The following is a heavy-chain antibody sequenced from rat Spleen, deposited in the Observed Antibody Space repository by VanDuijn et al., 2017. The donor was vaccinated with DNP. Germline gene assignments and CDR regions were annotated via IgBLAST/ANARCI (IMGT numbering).Heavy chain of an antibody. J-gene: IGHJ2*01. CDR3: AKGPNYGGWSDYFDY. CDR1: GFNFNDYW. CDR2: INKDSSTI. D-gene: IGHD1-11*01. V-gene: IGHV4-2*01. Sequence: EVKLVESGGGLVQPGRSLKLSCEASGFNFNDYWMGWVRQAPGKGLEWIGQINKDSSTINYNPSLKEKITISRDNAQNTLYLQMSKLGSEDTAIYYCAKGPNYGGWSDYFDYWGQGVMVTVSS.